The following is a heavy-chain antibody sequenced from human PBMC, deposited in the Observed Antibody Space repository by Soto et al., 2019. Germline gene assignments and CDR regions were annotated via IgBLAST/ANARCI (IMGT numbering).Heavy chain of an antibody. CDR1: GDSVSSNSAA. Sequence: SQTLSLTCAISGDSVSSNSAAWNWIRQSPSRGLEWLGRTYYRSKWYNDYAVSVKSRITINPDTSKNQFSLQLNSVTPEDTAVYYCAREPEQLVSPGYYYYYMDVWGKGTTVTVSS. J-gene: IGHJ6*03. D-gene: IGHD6-6*01. V-gene: IGHV6-1*01. CDR2: TYYRSKWYN. CDR3: AREPEQLVSPGYYYYYMDV.